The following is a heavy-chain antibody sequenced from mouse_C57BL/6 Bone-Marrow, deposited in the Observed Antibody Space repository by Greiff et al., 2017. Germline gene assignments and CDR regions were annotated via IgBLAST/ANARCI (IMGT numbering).Heavy chain of an antibody. CDR3: AIYYYGNY. J-gene: IGHJ2*01. CDR2: IYPRSGNT. CDR1: GYTFTSYG. Sequence: QVQLTESGAELARPGASVKLSCKASGYTFTSYGISWVKQRTGQGLEWIGEIYPRSGNTYYNEKFQGKATLTADKSSSTAYMELRSLTSEDSAVYFCAIYYYGNYWGQGTTLTVSS. V-gene: IGHV1-81*01. D-gene: IGHD1-1*01.